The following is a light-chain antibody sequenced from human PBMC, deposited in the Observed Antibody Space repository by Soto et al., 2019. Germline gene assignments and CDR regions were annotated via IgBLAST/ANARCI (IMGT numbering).Light chain of an antibody. V-gene: IGKV3-15*01. CDR3: QHYHDWPPFT. CDR1: QSVRTK. Sequence: EIVMTQSPATLSMSPGERATLSCRASQSVRTKLAWYQQKPGQSPRLLIYDASTRATGIPARFSGSGSGTEFTLTISSLQSADFAVYYCQHYHDWPPFTFGPVTNVYVK. J-gene: IGKJ3*01. CDR2: DAS.